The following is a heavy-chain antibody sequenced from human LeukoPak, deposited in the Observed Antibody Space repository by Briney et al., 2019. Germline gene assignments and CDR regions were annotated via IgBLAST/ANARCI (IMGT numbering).Heavy chain of an antibody. J-gene: IGHJ4*02. CDR1: GFTFSNYI. CDR3: AKGGASVTRYVDY. CDR2: ISSSGSYI. Sequence: PGGSLRLSCAASGFTFSNYIMNWVRQAPGKGLEWVSSISSSGSYIYYADSVKGRFTIARDNSQNTLYLQMNSLRPEDTAVYYCAKGGASVTRYVDYWGQGTLVTVSS. D-gene: IGHD4-17*01. V-gene: IGHV3-21*01.